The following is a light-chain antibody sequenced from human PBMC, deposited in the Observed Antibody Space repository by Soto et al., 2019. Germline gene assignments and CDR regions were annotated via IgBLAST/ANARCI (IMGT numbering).Light chain of an antibody. CDR1: ESLLHNNGYNY. CDR2: LGS. V-gene: IGKV2-28*01. J-gene: IGKJ1*01. Sequence: DIVMTQSPLSLPVTPGEPASISCRSSESLLHNNGYNYLDWYLQKPGQSPQLLIYLGSNRASGVPDRFSGSGSGTDFTPKISRVEAEDVGVYYCMQALQTPRFGQGTKVEIK. CDR3: MQALQTPR.